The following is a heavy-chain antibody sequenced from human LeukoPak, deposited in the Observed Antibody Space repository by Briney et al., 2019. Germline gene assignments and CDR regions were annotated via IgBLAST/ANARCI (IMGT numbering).Heavy chain of an antibody. D-gene: IGHD7-27*01. V-gene: IGHV3-48*04. CDR1: GFTFSSYS. CDR2: ISTKSGTI. J-gene: IGHJ3*02. CDR3: AKDLGDAFDI. Sequence: PGGSLRLSCAASGFTFSSYSMNWVRQAPGKGLEWVSYISTKSGTIYYADSVKGRFTISRDSAKNSLYLQMNSLRAEDTAVYYCAKDLGDAFDIWGQGTMVTVSS.